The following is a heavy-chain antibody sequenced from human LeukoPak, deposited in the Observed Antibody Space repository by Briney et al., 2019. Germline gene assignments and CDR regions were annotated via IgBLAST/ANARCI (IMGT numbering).Heavy chain of an antibody. CDR3: ASNEMATMPFDY. CDR2: INPNSGGT. CDR1: GYTFTGYY. Sequence: GASVKVSCKASGYTFTGYYMHWVRQAPGQGLEWMGWINPNSGGTNFAQKFQGRVTMTRDTSISTAYMEPSRLRSDDTAVYYCASNEMATMPFDYWGQGTLVTVSS. D-gene: IGHD5-24*01. V-gene: IGHV1-2*02. J-gene: IGHJ4*02.